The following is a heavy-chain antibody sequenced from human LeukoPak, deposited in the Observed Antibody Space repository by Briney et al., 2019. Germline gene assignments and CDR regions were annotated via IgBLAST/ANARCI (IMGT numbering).Heavy chain of an antibody. D-gene: IGHD3-22*01. CDR2: INQDGSEK. V-gene: IGHV3-7*01. CDR1: GFTFSSYW. CDR3: ARYMIVYLDAFDI. J-gene: IGHJ3*02. Sequence: GGSLRLSCAASGFTFSSYWMSWVRQAPGKGPEWVAHINQDGSEKYYVDSVKGRFTISRDNAKNSLYLQMNRLRAEDTAVYYCARYMIVYLDAFDICGQGTMVTVSS.